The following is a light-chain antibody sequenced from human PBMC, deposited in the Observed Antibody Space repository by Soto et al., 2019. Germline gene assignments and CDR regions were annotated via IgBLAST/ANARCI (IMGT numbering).Light chain of an antibody. V-gene: IGKV3-20*01. Sequence: IVLTQSPGTLSLSPGETATLSCRPSQIIKTFYFGWYQQKPGQSPRLLIYGVYSRATGTPDRFSGSGSGTDFTLTISRLEPEDSAVYYCQFYGSSLITFGQGTRLEIK. CDR3: QFYGSSLIT. J-gene: IGKJ5*01. CDR2: GVY. CDR1: QIIKTFY.